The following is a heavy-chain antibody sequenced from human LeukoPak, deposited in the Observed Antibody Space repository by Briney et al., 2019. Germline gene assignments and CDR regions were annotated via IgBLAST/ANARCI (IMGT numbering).Heavy chain of an antibody. CDR3: ATESLTRDH. D-gene: IGHD3-10*01. J-gene: IGHJ4*02. V-gene: IGHV3-53*01. Sequence: GGSLRLSCAASGFTVSSNYMSWVRQAPGKGLEWVSVVYSGGSIYYADSVKGRFTISRDNSRQTLYLQMNSLRAGDTAVYFCATESLTRDHWGQGTLVTVSS. CDR1: GFTVSSNY. CDR2: VYSGGSI.